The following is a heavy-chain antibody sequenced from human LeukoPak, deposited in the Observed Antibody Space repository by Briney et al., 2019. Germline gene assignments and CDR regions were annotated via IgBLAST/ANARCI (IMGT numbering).Heavy chain of an antibody. CDR3: AKDGGGAAPSFDY. D-gene: IGHD6-6*01. CDR2: ISGSADGT. CDR1: GSTFGVSA. J-gene: IGHJ4*02. Sequence: GGSLRLSCAASGSTFGVSAMAWVRQAPGKGLEWVSAISGSADGTFYADSVKGRFTISRDNSKNTLYLQMNSLRAEDTAVYYCAKDGGGAAPSFDYWGQGTLVTVSS. V-gene: IGHV3-23*01.